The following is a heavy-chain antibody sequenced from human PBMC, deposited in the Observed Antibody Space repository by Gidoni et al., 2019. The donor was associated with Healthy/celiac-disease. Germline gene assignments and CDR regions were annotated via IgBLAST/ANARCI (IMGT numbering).Heavy chain of an antibody. V-gene: IGHV3-15*07. CDR3: TSNRGGKNTRYDSSGYYHPPHDY. D-gene: IGHD3-22*01. J-gene: IGHJ4*02. Sequence: EVQLVESGGGLVKPGGSLSVSCAASGFTFSNAWMNWVRQAPGKGLEWVGRIKSKTDGGTTEYAAPVKGRFTISRDDSKNTLYLQMNSLKTEDTAVYYCTSNRGGKNTRYDSSGYYHPPHDYWGQGTLVTVSS. CDR1: GFTFSNAW. CDR2: IKSKTDGGTT.